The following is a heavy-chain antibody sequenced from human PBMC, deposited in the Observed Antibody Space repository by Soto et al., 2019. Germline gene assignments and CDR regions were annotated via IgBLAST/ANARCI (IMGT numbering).Heavy chain of an antibody. J-gene: IGHJ3*02. CDR1: GYTFTSYY. V-gene: IGHV1-46*03. D-gene: IGHD5-12*01. Sequence: ASVKVSCKASGYTFTSYYMHWVRQAPGQGLEWMGIINPSGGSTSYAQKFQGRVTMTRDTSTSTVYMELSSLRSEDTAVYYCASWYSGYDYRGGHAFYIWAQRTMVTVSS. CDR2: INPSGGST. CDR3: ASWYSGYDYRGGHAFYI.